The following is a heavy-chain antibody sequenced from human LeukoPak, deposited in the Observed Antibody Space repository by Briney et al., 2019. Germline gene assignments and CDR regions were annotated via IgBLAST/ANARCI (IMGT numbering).Heavy chain of an antibody. CDR2: IRYDGSNS. Sequence: GGSLRLSCAASGFTFSSYAMSWVRQAPGKGLEWVAYIRYDGSNSWYADSVKGRFTISRDNSKNTLYLQMNSLRAEDTALYYCAKEFELNYWGQGTLVTVSS. D-gene: IGHD1-7*01. CDR1: GFTFSSYA. V-gene: IGHV3-30*02. J-gene: IGHJ4*02. CDR3: AKEFELNY.